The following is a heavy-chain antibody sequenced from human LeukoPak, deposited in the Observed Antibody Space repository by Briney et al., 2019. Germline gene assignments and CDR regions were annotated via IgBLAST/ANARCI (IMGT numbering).Heavy chain of an antibody. CDR3: ARDPGLDI. Sequence: GGSLRLSCAASGFTFSSYAISWVRQAPGKGLEWISFISGSGSAMYYADSVKGRFTISRDNAKNSLYLQMNSLRDDDTAVYYCARDPGLDIWGQGTLVTVSS. J-gene: IGHJ4*02. CDR1: GFTFSSYA. V-gene: IGHV3-48*02. CDR2: ISGSGSAM.